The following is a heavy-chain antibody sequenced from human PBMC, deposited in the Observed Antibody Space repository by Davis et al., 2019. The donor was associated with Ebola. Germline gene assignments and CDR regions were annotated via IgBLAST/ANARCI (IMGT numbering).Heavy chain of an antibody. V-gene: IGHV1-18*04. CDR1: GYTFTGYY. D-gene: IGHD1-1*01. CDR2: INPHNGNT. CDR3: ARAQFPTTSDH. Sequence: AASVKVSCKFTGYTFTGYYIHWVRHAPGQGLEWMGWINPHNGNTNYAQNVQGRVIMTSDTATTTAYMEVGSLRSDDTAVYYCARAQFPTTSDHWGQGTLVTVSS. J-gene: IGHJ4*02.